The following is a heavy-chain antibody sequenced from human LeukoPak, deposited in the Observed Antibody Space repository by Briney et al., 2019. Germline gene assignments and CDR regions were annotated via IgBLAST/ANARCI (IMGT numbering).Heavy chain of an antibody. Sequence: ASVKVSCKASGYTFTRFAMNWVRQAPGQGLEWMGWINTNTRSPTYAQGLTGRVVFSLDTSVSTAYLQINSLKAEDTAVYYCARGGFDSRWASDIWGQGTMVTVSS. CDR3: ARGGFDSRWASDI. CDR2: INTNTRSP. D-gene: IGHD3-9*01. V-gene: IGHV7-4-1*02. CDR1: GYTFTRFA. J-gene: IGHJ3*02.